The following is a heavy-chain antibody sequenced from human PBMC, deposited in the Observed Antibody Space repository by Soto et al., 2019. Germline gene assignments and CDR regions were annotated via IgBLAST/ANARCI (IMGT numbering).Heavy chain of an antibody. CDR3: AKDRMAIVVVVAGSSAFDY. CDR2: ISGSGGST. J-gene: IGHJ4*02. D-gene: IGHD2-15*01. Sequence: GGSLRLSCAASGFTFSSYAMSWVRQAPGKGLEWVSAISGSGGSTYYADSVKGRFTISRDNSKNTLYLQMNSLRAEDTAVYYCAKDRMAIVVVVAGSSAFDYWGQGTLVTV. CDR1: GFTFSSYA. V-gene: IGHV3-23*01.